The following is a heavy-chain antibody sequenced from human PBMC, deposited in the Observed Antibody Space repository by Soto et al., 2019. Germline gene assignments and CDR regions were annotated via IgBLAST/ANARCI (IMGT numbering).Heavy chain of an antibody. Sequence: QVQLQQWGAGLLKPSETLSLTCAVYGGSFSGYYWSWIRQPPGKGLEWSGEINHSGSTNYNPSLKRRVTIAVDTSKNQFSLKLSSVTAADTAVYYCARGSIAAAVSRFDYWCQGTLVTVSS. D-gene: IGHD6-13*01. CDR3: ARGSIAAAVSRFDY. V-gene: IGHV4-34*01. CDR2: INHSGST. CDR1: GGSFSGYY. J-gene: IGHJ4*02.